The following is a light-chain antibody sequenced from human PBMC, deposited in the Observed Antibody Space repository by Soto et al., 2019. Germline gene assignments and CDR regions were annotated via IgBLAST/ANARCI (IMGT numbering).Light chain of an antibody. Sequence: DSVLTQSPGTLALSPGEXAXLSCSSSQSVTTNFLAWYQQKPGQAPRLLISGASSRATGIPDRFSGSGSGTDFTLTISSLEPEDSAVYYCQQRHMWPITFGQGTRLEIK. J-gene: IGKJ5*01. CDR2: GAS. V-gene: IGKV3D-20*02. CDR1: QSVTTNF. CDR3: QQRHMWPIT.